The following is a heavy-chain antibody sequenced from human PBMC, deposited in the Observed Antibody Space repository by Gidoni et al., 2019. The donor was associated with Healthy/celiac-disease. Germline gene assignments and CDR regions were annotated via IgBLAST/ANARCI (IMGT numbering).Heavy chain of an antibody. J-gene: IGHJ2*01. CDR2: IYYSGIT. Sequence: QVQLQESGPGLVKPSQTLSLTCTVSGGSISSGGYYWSWIRQHPGKGLEWIGYIYYSGITYYNPSLKSRVTISVDTSKNQFSLKLSSVTAADTAVYYCARDSYCGGDCWITGWYFDLWGRGTLVTVSS. D-gene: IGHD2-21*01. CDR3: ARDSYCGGDCWITGWYFDL. V-gene: IGHV4-31*03. CDR1: GGSISSGGYY.